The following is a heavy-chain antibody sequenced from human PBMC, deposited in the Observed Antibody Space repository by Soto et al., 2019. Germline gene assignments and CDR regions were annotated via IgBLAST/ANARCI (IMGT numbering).Heavy chain of an antibody. CDR2: IIPIFGTA. J-gene: IGHJ4*02. CDR3: ASAQGGGYAAMTYYFDY. Sequence: QVQLVQSGAEVKKPGSSVKVSCKASGGTFSSYAISWVRQAPGQGLEWMGGIIPIFGTANYAQKFQGRVTITADESTSTADMELSSLGSEDTAVYYCASAQGGGYAAMTYYFDYWGQGTLVTVSS. CDR1: GGTFSSYA. D-gene: IGHD5-12*01. V-gene: IGHV1-69*12.